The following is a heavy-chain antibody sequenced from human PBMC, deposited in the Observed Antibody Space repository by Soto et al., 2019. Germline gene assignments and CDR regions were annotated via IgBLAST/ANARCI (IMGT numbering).Heavy chain of an antibody. J-gene: IGHJ6*02. Sequence: QVQLVQSGAEVKKPGSSVKVSCKASGGTFSSYTISWVRQAPGQGLEWMGRIIPILGIANYAQKFQGRVTITADKSTSTAYMELSSLRSEETAVYYCARDYGGSANDGMDVWGQGTTVTVSS. CDR1: GGTFSSYT. CDR2: IIPILGIA. D-gene: IGHD4-17*01. V-gene: IGHV1-69*02. CDR3: ARDYGGSANDGMDV.